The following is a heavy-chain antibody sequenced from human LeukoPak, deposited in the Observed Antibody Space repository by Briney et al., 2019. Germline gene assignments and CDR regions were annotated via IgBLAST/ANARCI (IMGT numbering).Heavy chain of an antibody. CDR2: INPSGST. D-gene: IGHD3-22*01. J-gene: IGHJ6*03. CDR1: GGSFSGYY. V-gene: IGHV4-34*01. CDR3: ARGRQEISMILVVMNGVSYYLDV. Sequence: PSETLSLTCAVYGGSFSGYYWTWIRQSPGKGLEWIGEINPSGSTYYNPSLKSRLTISRDTSKNQFSLRLSSMTAADTAVYYCARGRQEISMILVVMNGVSYYLDVWGKGTRVTVS.